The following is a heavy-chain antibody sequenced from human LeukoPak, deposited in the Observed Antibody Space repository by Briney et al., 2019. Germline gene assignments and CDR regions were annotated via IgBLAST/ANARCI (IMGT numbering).Heavy chain of an antibody. CDR3: AKDPDFSADY. J-gene: IGHJ4*02. D-gene: IGHD3/OR15-3a*01. CDR2: ISSSSSTI. CDR1: GFTFSSYS. V-gene: IGHV3-48*01. Sequence: GGSLRLSCAASGFTFSSYSMNWVRQAPGKGLEWVSFISSSSSTINYADSVQGRCTISRDNAKNSLSLQMNGLRAEDTAVYYCAKDPDFSADYWGQGTLVTVSS.